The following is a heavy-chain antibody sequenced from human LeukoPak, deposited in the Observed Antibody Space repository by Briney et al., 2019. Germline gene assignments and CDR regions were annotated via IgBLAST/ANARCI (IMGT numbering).Heavy chain of an antibody. J-gene: IGHJ4*02. V-gene: IGHV3-30-3*01. Sequence: LGGSLRLSCAASGFTFSSYAMHWVRQAPGKGLEWVAVISYDGSNKYYADSVKGRFTISRDNSKNTLYLQMNSLRAEDTAVYYCARDRSSGYRFDYWGQGTLVTVSS. D-gene: IGHD3-22*01. CDR2: ISYDGSNK. CDR1: GFTFSSYA. CDR3: ARDRSSGYRFDY.